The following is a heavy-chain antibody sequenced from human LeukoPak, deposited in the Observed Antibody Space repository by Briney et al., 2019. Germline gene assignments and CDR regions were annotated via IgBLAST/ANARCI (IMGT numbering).Heavy chain of an antibody. J-gene: IGHJ3*02. CDR3: ARVKSTMIVYDAFDI. CDR2: INPNSGGT. Sequence: ASVKVSCKASGYTFTSYGISWVRQAPGQGLEWMGWINPNSGGTNYAQKFQGRVTMTRDTSISTAYMELSRLRSDDTAVYYCARVKSTMIVYDAFDIWGQGTMVTVSS. CDR1: GYTFTSYG. D-gene: IGHD3-22*01. V-gene: IGHV1-2*02.